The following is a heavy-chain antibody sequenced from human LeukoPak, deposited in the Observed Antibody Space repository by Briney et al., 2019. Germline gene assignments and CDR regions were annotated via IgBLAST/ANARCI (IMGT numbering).Heavy chain of an antibody. CDR3: ARQRADSSGKSWFDS. V-gene: IGHV5-51*01. D-gene: IGHD3-22*01. CDR1: RYSLTSYW. J-gene: IGHJ5*01. CDR2: IYPGESEI. Sequence: GESLKTSCHGSRYSLTSYWIVWVRPMPRKGLEWKGIIYPGESEIKYSPSFQGQVTISADKSNSTAYLQWSSLKASDTAIYYCARQRADSSGKSWFDSWGQGTLVTVSS.